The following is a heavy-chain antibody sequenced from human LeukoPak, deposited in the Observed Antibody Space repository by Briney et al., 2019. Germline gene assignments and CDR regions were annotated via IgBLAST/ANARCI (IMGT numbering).Heavy chain of an antibody. D-gene: IGHD2-15*01. CDR1: GYTLTELS. CDR2: FDPENGET. CDR3: ATGFKVVVAATGGRFDY. Sequence: VASVKVSCKVSGYTLTELSMHWVRQAPGKGLEWMGGFDPENGETIYAQKFQGRVTMTEDTSTDTAYMELSSLRSEDTAVYYCATGFKVVVAATGGRFDYWGQGTLVTVSS. J-gene: IGHJ4*02. V-gene: IGHV1-24*01.